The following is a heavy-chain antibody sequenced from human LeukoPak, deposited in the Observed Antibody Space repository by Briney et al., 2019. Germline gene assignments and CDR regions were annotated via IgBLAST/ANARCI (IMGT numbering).Heavy chain of an antibody. CDR1: GFPFSSFW. J-gene: IGHJ4*02. CDR2: INWDGSTT. D-gene: IGHD3-22*01. V-gene: IGHV3-74*01. Sequence: GSLRPPCGAPGFPFSSFWIPWGRPAPGEGLAWVPRINWDGSTTSYADSVKGRFTISRDNAKNTLYLQMNSLRAEDTAVYYCGRVGGYYDSSGYYANLPLDYWGQGTLVTVSS. CDR3: GRVGGYYDSSGYYANLPLDY.